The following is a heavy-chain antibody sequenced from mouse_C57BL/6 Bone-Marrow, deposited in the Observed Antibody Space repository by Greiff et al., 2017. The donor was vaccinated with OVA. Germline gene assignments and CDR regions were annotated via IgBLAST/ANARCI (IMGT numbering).Heavy chain of an antibody. J-gene: IGHJ4*01. CDR2: ISDGGSYT. D-gene: IGHD1-1*01. Sequence: EVKVVESGGGLVKPGGSLKLSCAASGFTFSSYAMSWVRQTPEKRLEWVATISDGGSYTYYPDKVKGRFTISRDNAKNNLYLQMSHLKSEDTAMYYCARDHYGSSYPLDYWGQGTSVTVAS. V-gene: IGHV5-4*01. CDR3: ARDHYGSSYPLDY. CDR1: GFTFSSYA.